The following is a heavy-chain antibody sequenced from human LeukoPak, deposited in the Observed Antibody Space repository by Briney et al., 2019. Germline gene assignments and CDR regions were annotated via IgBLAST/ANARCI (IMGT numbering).Heavy chain of an antibody. J-gene: IGHJ5*02. V-gene: IGHV3-74*01. D-gene: IGHD3-10*01. CDR1: GFTFSSYW. CDR2: INSDGSST. CDR3: AKDHSPYYYGSGNNWFDP. Sequence: GGSLRLSCAASGFTFSSYWMHWVRQAPGKGLVWVSRINSDGSSTSYADSVKGRFTISRDNAKNTLYLQMNSLRAEDTALYYCAKDHSPYYYGSGNNWFDPWGQGTLVTVSS.